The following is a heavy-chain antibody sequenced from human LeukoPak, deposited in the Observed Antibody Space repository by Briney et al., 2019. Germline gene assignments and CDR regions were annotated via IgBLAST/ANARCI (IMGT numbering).Heavy chain of an antibody. V-gene: IGHV1-3*01. D-gene: IGHD1-26*01. CDR2: INAGNGNT. CDR3: ARGSREDMGAKII. J-gene: IGHJ4*02. Sequence: ASVKVSCKASGYTFTSYAMHWVRQAPGQRLEWMGWINAGNGNTKYSQKFQGRVTITRDTSASIAYMELSSLRSEDTAVYYCARGSREDMGAKIIWGQGTLVTVSS. CDR1: GYTFTSYA.